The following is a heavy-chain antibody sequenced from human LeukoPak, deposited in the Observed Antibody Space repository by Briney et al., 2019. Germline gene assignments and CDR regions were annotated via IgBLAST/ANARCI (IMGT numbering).Heavy chain of an antibody. J-gene: IGHJ6*03. D-gene: IGHD4-11*01. CDR1: GYTLTELS. V-gene: IGHV1-24*01. CDR3: ARVSTVHFYYYYYMDV. CDR2: FEPEDGET. Sequence: ASVKVSCKVSGYTLTELSMHWVRQAPGKGLEWMGGFEPEDGETIYAQKFQGRVTMTEDTSTDTAYMEQSSLRSEDTAVYYCARVSTVHFYYYYYMDVWAKGTTVTVSS.